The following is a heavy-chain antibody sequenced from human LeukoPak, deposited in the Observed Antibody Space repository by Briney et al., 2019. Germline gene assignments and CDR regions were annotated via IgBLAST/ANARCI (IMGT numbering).Heavy chain of an antibody. CDR3: AKSIGGTSYYYDSSGYYFDY. Sequence: PGGSLRLSCGASGFTFSTHAMSWVRQAPGKGLEWVSAISGSGGSTYYADSVKGRFTISRDNSKNTLYLQMNSLRAEDTAVYYCAKSIGGTSYYYDSSGYYFDYWGQGTLVTVSS. CDR1: GFTFSTHA. J-gene: IGHJ4*02. CDR2: ISGSGGST. V-gene: IGHV3-23*01. D-gene: IGHD3-22*01.